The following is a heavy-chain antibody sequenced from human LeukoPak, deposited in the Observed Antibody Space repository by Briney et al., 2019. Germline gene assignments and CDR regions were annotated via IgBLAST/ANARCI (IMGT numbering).Heavy chain of an antibody. CDR1: GFTFSSYA. V-gene: IGHV3-23*01. CDR2: ISGSGGST. CDR3: AKDRENSSGWYGGFDY. D-gene: IGHD6-19*01. J-gene: IGHJ4*02. Sequence: TGASLRLSCAASGFTFSSYAMSWVRQAPGKGLEWVSAISGSGGSTYYADSVKGRFTISRGNSKNTLYLQMNSLRAEDTAVYYCAKDRENSSGWYGGFDYWGQGTLVTVSS.